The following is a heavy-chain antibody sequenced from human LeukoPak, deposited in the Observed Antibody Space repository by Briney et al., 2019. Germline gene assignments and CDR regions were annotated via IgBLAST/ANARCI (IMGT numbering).Heavy chain of an antibody. CDR2: INHNGAT. CDR1: GGSFSGYN. V-gene: IGHV4-34*01. Sequence: SETLSLTCAVYGGSFSGYNWNWIRQPPGKGLEWVGEINHNGATNYNPSRKSRLIISVDTSKNQFSLKLKSVTDADTAVYYCARGSPKHDSWGQGTLVTVSS. CDR3: ARGSPKHDS. J-gene: IGHJ5*01.